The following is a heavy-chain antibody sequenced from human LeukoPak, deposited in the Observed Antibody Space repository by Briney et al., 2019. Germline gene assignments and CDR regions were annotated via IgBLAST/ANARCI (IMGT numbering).Heavy chain of an antibody. D-gene: IGHD4-17*01. CDR1: GGSISNYY. CDR3: AREYGDFDY. V-gene: IGHV4-4*07. J-gene: IGHJ4*02. CDR2: IYNSGST. Sequence: KASETLSLTCTVSGGSISNYYWSWIRQPAGKGLQWIGRIYNSGSTNYNPSLKSRVTMSVDMSKNQFSLKLNSVTAADTAVYYCAREYGDFDYWGQGTLVTVSS.